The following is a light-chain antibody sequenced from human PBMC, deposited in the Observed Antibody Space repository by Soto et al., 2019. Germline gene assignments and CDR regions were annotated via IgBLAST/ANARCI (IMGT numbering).Light chain of an antibody. CDR2: LGS. CDR3: MQALQTPIT. J-gene: IGKJ5*01. V-gene: IGKV2-28*01. CDR1: QSLQHRNGYNY. Sequence: DFVMSQSPLSLPVTLGEPASISCRSGQSLQHRNGYNYLAWYLQKPGQSPQLLIYLGSLRASGVPDRFRGSGSGTDVTLKISRVEAEDVGVYYCMQALQTPITFGQGTRLEIE.